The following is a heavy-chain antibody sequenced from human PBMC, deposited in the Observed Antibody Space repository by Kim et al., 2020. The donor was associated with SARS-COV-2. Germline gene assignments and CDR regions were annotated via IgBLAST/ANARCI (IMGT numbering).Heavy chain of an antibody. CDR2: IFYSGST. CDR1: GGSISGSTSY. J-gene: IGHJ4*01. CDR3: VRHVIAEHFDY. D-gene: IGHD6-13*01. V-gene: IGHV4-39*01. Sequence: SETLSLTCTVSGGSISGSTSYWGWIRQPPGKGLEWIGSIFYSGSTYYNPSLRSRVTISVHTSTTQFSLKLNSVTAADTAVYYCVRHVIAEHFDYWGHGT.